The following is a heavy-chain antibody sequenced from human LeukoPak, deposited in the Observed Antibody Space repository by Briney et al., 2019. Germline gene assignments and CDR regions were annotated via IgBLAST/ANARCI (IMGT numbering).Heavy chain of an antibody. CDR1: GLTFDDYA. D-gene: IGHD4-23*01. CDR2: ISGDGGST. Sequence: PGGSLRLSCAASGLTFDDYAMHWVRQAPGKGLEWVSLISGDGGSTYYADSVKGRFTISRDNSKNSLYLQMNSLRTEDTALYYCAKDLAMVVTLYYYYMDVWGKGTTVTVSS. CDR3: AKDLAMVVTLYYYYMDV. J-gene: IGHJ6*03. V-gene: IGHV3-43*02.